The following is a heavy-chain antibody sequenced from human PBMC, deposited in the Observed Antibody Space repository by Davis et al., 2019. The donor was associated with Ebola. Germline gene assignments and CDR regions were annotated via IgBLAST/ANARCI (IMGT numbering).Heavy chain of an antibody. Sequence: AASVKVSCKASGYTFTSYAMHWVRQAPGQRLEWIGWINAGNGNTKYSQKFQGRVTITRDTSASTAYMELSSLRSEDTAVYYCARGSSKAYYYYGMDVWGQGTTVTVSS. CDR2: INAGNGNT. D-gene: IGHD6-6*01. V-gene: IGHV1-3*01. CDR3: ARGSSKAYYYYGMDV. J-gene: IGHJ6*02. CDR1: GYTFTSYA.